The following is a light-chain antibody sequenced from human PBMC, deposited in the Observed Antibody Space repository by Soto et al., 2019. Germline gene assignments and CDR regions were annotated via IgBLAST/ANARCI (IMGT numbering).Light chain of an antibody. CDR1: SSNIGSNT. CDR2: SNN. V-gene: IGLV1-44*01. J-gene: IGLJ1*01. CDR3: AAWDDSRNGYV. Sequence: QSVLTQPPSASGTPGQRVAISCSGSSSNIGSNTVNWYQQLPGTAPKLLIYSNNQWPSGVPDRFSGSKSGTSASLAISGLQSEDEADYYCAAWDDSRNGYVFGTGTKVTVL.